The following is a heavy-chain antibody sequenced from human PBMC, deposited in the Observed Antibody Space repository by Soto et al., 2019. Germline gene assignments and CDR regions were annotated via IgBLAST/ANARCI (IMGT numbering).Heavy chain of an antibody. D-gene: IGHD3-22*01. CDR2: ISYDGSNK. CDR3: ARDRGDSSGYYYYYYYGMDV. Sequence: VQLVETGGDLIQPGGSLRLSCAASGFTVSSNYMSWVRQAPGKGLEWVAVISYDGSNKYYADSVKGRFTISRDNSKNTLYLQMNSLRAEDTAVYYCARDRGDSSGYYYYYYYGMDVWGQGTTVTVSS. J-gene: IGHJ6*02. V-gene: IGHV3-30-3*01. CDR1: GFTVSSNY.